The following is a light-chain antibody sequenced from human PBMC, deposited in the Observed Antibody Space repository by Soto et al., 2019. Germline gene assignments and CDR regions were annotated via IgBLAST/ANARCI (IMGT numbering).Light chain of an antibody. CDR1: SSDVGSYNL. CDR3: CSYAGSSTV. J-gene: IGLJ1*01. CDR2: DVT. V-gene: IGLV2-23*02. Sequence: QSVLTQPASVSGSPGQSITISCTGTSSDVGSYNLVSWYQQHPGKAPKLMIYDVTKRPSGVSNRFSGSKSGNTASLTISGLQAEDEADYYCCSYAGSSTVFGTGTKVTVL.